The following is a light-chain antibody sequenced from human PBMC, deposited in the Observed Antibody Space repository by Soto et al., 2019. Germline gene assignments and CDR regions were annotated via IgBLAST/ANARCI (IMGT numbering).Light chain of an antibody. CDR3: QQYYSTPRT. CDR1: QSVIHTSNNKSY. Sequence: DIVMTQSPDSLAVSLGERATINCKSSQSVIHTSNNKSYLAWYQQKAGQPPELLLYWASARDSGVPDRFSGSGSGTDFTLSISSLQAEDVAVYYCQQYYSTPRTFDQGTKVEIK. J-gene: IGKJ2*01. V-gene: IGKV4-1*01. CDR2: WAS.